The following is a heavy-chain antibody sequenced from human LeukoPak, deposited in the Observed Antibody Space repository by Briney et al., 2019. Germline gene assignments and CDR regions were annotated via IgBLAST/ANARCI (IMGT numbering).Heavy chain of an antibody. CDR3: ARGRTRISG. V-gene: IGHV4-61*02. CDR1: GGSISSGSYY. J-gene: IGHJ4*02. D-gene: IGHD2/OR15-2a*01. Sequence: SQTLSLTCTVSGGSISSGSYYWSWTRQPAGKGLEWIGRIYTSGSTNYNPSLKSRVTISVDTSKNQFSLKLSSVTAADTAVYYCARGRTRISGWGQGTLVTVPS. CDR2: IYTSGST.